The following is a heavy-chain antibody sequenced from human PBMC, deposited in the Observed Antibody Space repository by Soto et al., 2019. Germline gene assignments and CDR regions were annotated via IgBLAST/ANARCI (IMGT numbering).Heavy chain of an antibody. CDR3: ARDGGPLYYGMDL. V-gene: IGHV4-30-4*01. CDR1: GDSIKRDDYY. Sequence: AQLQESGPGLEKPSQTLSLTCTVSGDSIKRDDYYSSWIRQPPGKGLEWIGYILYSGTTYYNPSLKSRLIISLDTSKNLFSQNVTSVTAAETAVYYCARDGGPLYYGMDLWGQGTTVTVSS. D-gene: IGHD3-10*01. CDR2: ILYSGTT. J-gene: IGHJ6*02.